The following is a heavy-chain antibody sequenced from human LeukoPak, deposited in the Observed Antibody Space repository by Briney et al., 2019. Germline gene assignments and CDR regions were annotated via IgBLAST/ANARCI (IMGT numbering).Heavy chain of an antibody. CDR2: INHSGST. D-gene: IGHD2-2*01. V-gene: IGHV4-34*01. J-gene: IGHJ6*03. CDR3: ARGAPIIVVVPAARFHYYYYMDV. CDR1: CGFFSCYY. Sequence: PSETLSLTCGVCCGFFSCYYWRGIRQPPGKGLEWSGEINHSGSTNYNPSLKSRVTISVDTSKNQFSLKLRSVTAADTAVYYCARGAPIIVVVPAARFHYYYYMDVWGKGTTVTVSS.